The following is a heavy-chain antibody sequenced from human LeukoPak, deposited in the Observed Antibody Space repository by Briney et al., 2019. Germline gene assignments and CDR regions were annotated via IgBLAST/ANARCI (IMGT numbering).Heavy chain of an antibody. V-gene: IGHV3-23*01. CDR3: AKDPDDGSGSYSDY. J-gene: IGHJ4*02. Sequence: HLGGSLRLSCAASGFTFSSYAMSWVRQAPGKGLEWVSAISGSGSTYYADSVKGRFTISRDNSKNTLYLQMNSLRAEDTAVYYCAKDPDDGSGSYSDYWGQGTLVTVSS. CDR2: ISGSGST. CDR1: GFTFSSYA. D-gene: IGHD3-10*01.